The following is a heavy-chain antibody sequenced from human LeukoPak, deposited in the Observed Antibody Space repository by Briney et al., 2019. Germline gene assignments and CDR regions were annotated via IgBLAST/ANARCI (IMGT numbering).Heavy chain of an antibody. Sequence: GGSLRLSCAASGFTFSSYGMHWVRQAPGKGLEWVAFIRNDGSNKYYADSVKGRFTISRDNSKNTLYLQMNSLRSEDTAVYYCARVTQRITIFGVAYRNYYYYMDVWGKGTTVTVSS. CDR3: ARVTQRITIFGVAYRNYYYYMDV. V-gene: IGHV3-30*02. J-gene: IGHJ6*03. CDR2: IRNDGSNK. CDR1: GFTFSSYG. D-gene: IGHD3-3*01.